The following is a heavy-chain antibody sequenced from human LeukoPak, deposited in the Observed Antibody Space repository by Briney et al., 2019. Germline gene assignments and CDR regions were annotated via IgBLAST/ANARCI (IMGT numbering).Heavy chain of an antibody. V-gene: IGHV3-48*01. CDR1: GFTFSTFD. J-gene: IGHJ4*02. Sequence: GGSLRLSCAASGFTFSTFDMTWVRQAPGKGLEWVSYISSGSSSRYYADSVKGRFTISRDNAKNSLYLQMNSLRAEDTAVYFCATPWSYWGQGTLVTVSS. CDR3: ATPWSY. D-gene: IGHD3-3*01. CDR2: ISSGSSSR.